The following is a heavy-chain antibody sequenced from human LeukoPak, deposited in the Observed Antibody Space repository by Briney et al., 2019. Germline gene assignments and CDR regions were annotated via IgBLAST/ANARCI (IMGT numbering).Heavy chain of an antibody. CDR2: ISTSSSYI. D-gene: IGHD3-9*01. CDR1: GFTFSSYS. Sequence: PGGPLRLSCAVSGFTFSSYSMNWVRQAPGKGLEWVSSISTSSSYIYYADSVKGRFIISRDNAKNSLYLQMNSLRAEDTAVYYCARDPPILTGPYYYYMDVWGKGTTVTISS. V-gene: IGHV3-21*06. CDR3: ARDPPILTGPYYYYMDV. J-gene: IGHJ6*03.